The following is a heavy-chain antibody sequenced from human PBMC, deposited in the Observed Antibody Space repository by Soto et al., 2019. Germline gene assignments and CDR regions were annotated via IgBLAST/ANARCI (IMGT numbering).Heavy chain of an antibody. CDR2: IYHAGST. Sequence: SETLSLTCSVSGGSITNSNWWTWVRLPPAKGLECIGDIYHAGSTKYNPSLESRVTISVDTYKNQFALTLTSVTAADTAVYFCARGPPIVGHTTHLDSWGRGTVVTVSS. D-gene: IGHD1-26*01. CDR1: GGSITNSNW. CDR3: ARGPPIVGHTTHLDS. V-gene: IGHV4-4*02. J-gene: IGHJ4*02.